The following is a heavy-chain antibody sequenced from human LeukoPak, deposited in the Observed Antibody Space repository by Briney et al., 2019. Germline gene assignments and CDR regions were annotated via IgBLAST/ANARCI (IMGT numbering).Heavy chain of an antibody. CDR3: ARGGYYGSGSYWGVFDI. V-gene: IGHV4-39*01. Sequence: SETLSLTCTVSGDFISSINYHWAWIRQPPGKELEWIGGVYYTGRTYNNPSLKTRLSISIDTSSNQFSLKLSSVTAADTAAYFCARGGYYGSGSYWGVFDIWGQGTMVTVSS. CDR2: VYYTGRT. J-gene: IGHJ3*02. D-gene: IGHD3-10*01. CDR1: GDFISSINYH.